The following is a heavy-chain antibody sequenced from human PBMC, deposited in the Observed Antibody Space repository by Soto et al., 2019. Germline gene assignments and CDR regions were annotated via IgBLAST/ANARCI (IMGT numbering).Heavy chain of an antibody. V-gene: IGHV1-2*04. CDR2: INPNSGGT. CDR1: GYTFTGYY. Sequence: ASVNVSCKASGYTFTGYYMHWVRQAPGQGLEWMGWINPNSGGTNYAQKFQGWVTMTRDTSISTAYMELSRLRSDDTAVYYCARDPVPIYYYDSSGYMRFDYWG. J-gene: IGHJ4*01. D-gene: IGHD3-22*01. CDR3: ARDPVPIYYYDSSGYMRFDY.